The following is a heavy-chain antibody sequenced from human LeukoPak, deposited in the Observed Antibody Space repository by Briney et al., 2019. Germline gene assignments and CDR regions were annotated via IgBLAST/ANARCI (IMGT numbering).Heavy chain of an antibody. J-gene: IGHJ4*02. V-gene: IGHV1-2*02. Sequence: GASVKVSCKASGYTFTGYYMHWVRQAPGQGLEWMGWINPNSGGTNYAQKFQGRVTMTRDTSISTAYMELSRLRSDDTAVYYCARSVWGSYRYGMDYWGQGTLVTVSS. D-gene: IGHD3-16*02. CDR3: ARSVWGSYRYGMDY. CDR1: GYTFTGYY. CDR2: INPNSGGT.